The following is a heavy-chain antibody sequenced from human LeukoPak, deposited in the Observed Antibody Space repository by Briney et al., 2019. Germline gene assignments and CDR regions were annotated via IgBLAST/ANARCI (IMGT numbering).Heavy chain of an antibody. CDR3: ATGYCSSTNCRIDY. Sequence: ASVKISCKASGYTFTSYGISWVRQAPGQGLEWMGWIRVYNGDTNYAQKLQGRVTMTTDTSTSTAYMELRSLRSDDTAVYYCATGYCSSTNCRIDYWGQGTLVSVSS. J-gene: IGHJ4*02. D-gene: IGHD2-2*03. V-gene: IGHV1-18*01. CDR2: IRVYNGDT. CDR1: GYTFTSYG.